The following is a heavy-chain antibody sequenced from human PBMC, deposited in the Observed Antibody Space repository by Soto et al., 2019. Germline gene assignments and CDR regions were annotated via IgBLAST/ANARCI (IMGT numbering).Heavy chain of an antibody. Sequence: SVKVSCKSSGGSFSTYAINWVRQAPGQGLEWMGNIIPLFETPDAAPRFRGRVTITAEKSTSTAYMELSSLTYDDTAVYYCVRGGVRGTECVYHDFWGQGTLVTVSS. CDR1: GGSFSTYA. J-gene: IGHJ4*02. V-gene: IGHV1-69*06. D-gene: IGHD3-10*01. CDR3: VRGGVRGTECVYHDF. CDR2: IIPLFETP.